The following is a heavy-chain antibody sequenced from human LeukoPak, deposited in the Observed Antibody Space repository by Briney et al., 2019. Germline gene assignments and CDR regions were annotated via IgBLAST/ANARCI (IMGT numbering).Heavy chain of an antibody. D-gene: IGHD5-18*01. CDR2: ISYDGSNK. Sequence: GGTLRLSCAASGFTFSSYGMHWVRQAPGKGLGWVAVISYDGSNKYYADSVKGRFTISRDNSKNTLYLQMNSLRAEDTAVYYCAKDTQGYSYGYSWFDPWGQGTLVTVSS. V-gene: IGHV3-30*18. CDR1: GFTFSSYG. J-gene: IGHJ5*02. CDR3: AKDTQGYSYGYSWFDP.